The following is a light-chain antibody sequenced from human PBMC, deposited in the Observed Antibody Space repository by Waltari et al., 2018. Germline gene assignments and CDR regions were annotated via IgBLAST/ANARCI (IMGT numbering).Light chain of an antibody. CDR3: ATWDCSLTAWV. J-gene: IGLJ3*02. V-gene: IGLV1-47*01. CDR1: TSNIGRNY. CDR2: RNN. Sequence: QSVLTQPPSASGTPGQRVTISCSGSTSNIGRNYVYWYQQFPGTAPKLLVYRNNGRPSGVPDRSSGSKSGTSASLSISGLRSEDEADYYCATWDCSLTAWVFGGGTKVTVL.